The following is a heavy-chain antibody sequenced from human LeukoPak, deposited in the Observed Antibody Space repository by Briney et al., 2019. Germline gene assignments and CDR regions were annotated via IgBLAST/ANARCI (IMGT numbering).Heavy chain of an antibody. D-gene: IGHD5-18*01. CDR2: IYSGGST. V-gene: IGHV3-66*02. CDR3: ARESSSYGYYYYYYMDV. Sequence: GGSLRLSCAASGFTVSSNYMSWVRQAPGKGLERVSVIYSGGSTYYADSVKGRFTISRDNSKNTLYLQMNSLRAEDTAVYYCARESSSYGYYYYYYMDVWGKGTTVTVSS. J-gene: IGHJ6*03. CDR1: GFTVSSNY.